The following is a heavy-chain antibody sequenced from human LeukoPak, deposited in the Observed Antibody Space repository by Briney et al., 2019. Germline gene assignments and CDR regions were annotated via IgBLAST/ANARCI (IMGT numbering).Heavy chain of an antibody. V-gene: IGHV4-59*01. CDR3: ARSASRITAYDY. CDR1: GGSIRSFF. J-gene: IGHJ4*02. Sequence: SETLSLTCTVSGGSIRSFFWSWIRQSPGEGLEWIGYIYYTGITKYNLSLKSRVTMSVDTSKNRFALELSSVTSADTAVYYCARSASRITAYDYWGQGILVSVSS. CDR2: IYYTGIT. D-gene: IGHD3-16*01.